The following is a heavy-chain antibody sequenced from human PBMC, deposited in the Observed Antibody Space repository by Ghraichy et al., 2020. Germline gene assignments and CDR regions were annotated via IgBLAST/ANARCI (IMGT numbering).Heavy chain of an antibody. J-gene: IGHJ4*02. CDR1: GFTFSSFA. CDR3: AKDQGYNSG. V-gene: IGHV3-23*01. Sequence: GGSLRLSCVASGFTFSSFAMSWVRQAPGKGLEWVSAISVSGRTYYADSVKGRFTISRDNSKNTLYLQMNSLRAEDTAVYYCAKDQGYNSGWGQGTLVTVSS. CDR2: ISVSGRT. D-gene: IGHD6-19*01.